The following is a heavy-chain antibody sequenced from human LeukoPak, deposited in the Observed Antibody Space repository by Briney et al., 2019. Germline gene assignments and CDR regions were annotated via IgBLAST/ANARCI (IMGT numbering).Heavy chain of an antibody. D-gene: IGHD2-2*01. J-gene: IGHJ4*02. CDR2: INPSGGST. V-gene: IGHV1-46*01. CDR3: ARDGYQPRPYDY. Sequence: AAVKVSCKVSGYTLTELSMHWVRQAPGQGLEWMGIINPSGGSTSYAQKFQGRVTMTRDTSISTAYMELSRLRSDDTAVYYCARDGYQPRPYDYWGQGTLVTVSS. CDR1: GYTLTELS.